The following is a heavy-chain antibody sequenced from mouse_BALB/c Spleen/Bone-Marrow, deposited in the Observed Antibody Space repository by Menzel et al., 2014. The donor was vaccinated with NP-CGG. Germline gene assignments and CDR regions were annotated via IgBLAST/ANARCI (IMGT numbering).Heavy chain of an antibody. CDR1: GFAFSSYE. CDR3: ARQLLYAMDY. D-gene: IGHD2-12*01. Sequence: EVNVVDSGGGLVKPGGSLKLSCAASGFAFSSYEMSWVRQTPEKRLEWVATISSGGSYTYYPDSVKGRFTISRDNARNTLYLQMSSLRSEDTALYYCARQLLYAMDYWGQGTSGTVSS. CDR2: ISSGGSYT. V-gene: IGHV5-9*02. J-gene: IGHJ4*01.